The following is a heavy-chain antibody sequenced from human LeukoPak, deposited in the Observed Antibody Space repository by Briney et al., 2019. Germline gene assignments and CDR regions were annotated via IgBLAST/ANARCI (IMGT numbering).Heavy chain of an antibody. CDR1: GFTFSSYE. Sequence: GGSLRLSCAVSGFTFSSYEMNWVRQAPGKGLEWVALISYDGSDKYYADSVKGRFTISRDNSKNTLYLQMNSLRAEDMALYYCAKALDYGGNFYFDYWGQGTLVTVSS. V-gene: IGHV3-30*18. D-gene: IGHD4-23*01. J-gene: IGHJ4*02. CDR2: ISYDGSDK. CDR3: AKALDYGGNFYFDY.